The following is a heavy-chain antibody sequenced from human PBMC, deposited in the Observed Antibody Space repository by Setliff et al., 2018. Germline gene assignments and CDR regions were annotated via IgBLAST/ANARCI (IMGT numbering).Heavy chain of an antibody. Sequence: GGSLRLSCAASGFTFSSYAMSWVRQAPGKGLEWVSAISGSGGSTYYADSVKGRFTISRDNSNNTLYLQMNSLRAEDTAVYYCTREASVDFWSGYPYYYYMDVWGKGTTVTVSS. V-gene: IGHV3-23*01. CDR2: ISGSGGST. CDR1: GFTFSSYA. D-gene: IGHD3-3*01. CDR3: TREASVDFWSGYPYYYYMDV. J-gene: IGHJ6*03.